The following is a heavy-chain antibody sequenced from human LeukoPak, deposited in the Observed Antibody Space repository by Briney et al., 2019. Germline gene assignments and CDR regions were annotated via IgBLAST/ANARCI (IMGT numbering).Heavy chain of an antibody. Sequence: KPSETLPLTCTVSGGSISSSSYYWGWIRQPPGKGLEWIGSIYYSGSTYYNPSLKSRVTISVDTSKNQFSLKLSSVTAADTAVYYCERQEDVTRTFDYWGQGTLVTVSS. J-gene: IGHJ4*02. CDR1: GGSISSSSYY. V-gene: IGHV4-39*01. D-gene: IGHD1-14*01. CDR2: IYYSGST. CDR3: ERQEDVTRTFDY.